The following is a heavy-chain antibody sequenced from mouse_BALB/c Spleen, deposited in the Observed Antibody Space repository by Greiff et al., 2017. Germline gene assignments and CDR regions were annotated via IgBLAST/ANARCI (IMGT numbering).Heavy chain of an antibody. D-gene: IGHD1-1*01. J-gene: IGHJ4*01. CDR2: ISSGGSYT. V-gene: IGHV5-9-3*01. CDR3: ARDLNYYGSSYNYYAMDY. Sequence: EVQVVESGGGLVKPGGSLKLSCAASGFTFSSYAMSWVRQTPEKRLEWVATISSGGSYTYYPDSVKGRFTISRDNAKNTLYLQMSSLRSEDTAMYYCARDLNYYGSSYNYYAMDYWGQGTSVTVSS. CDR1: GFTFSSYA.